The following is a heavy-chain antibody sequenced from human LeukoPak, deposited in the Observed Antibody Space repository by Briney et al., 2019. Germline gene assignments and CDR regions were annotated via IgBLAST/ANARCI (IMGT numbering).Heavy chain of an antibody. J-gene: IGHJ1*01. V-gene: IGHV3-7*01. CDR3: ARLSVCSVHICYPLS. Sequence: GGSLRLSYAASGFTFSSYWMSWVRQAPGKGLEWVANIKQDGSEKYYVDSVKGRFTISRDNAKNTLYLQMNSLRVDDTALYYCARLSVCSVHICYPLSWGQGTLVTVSS. D-gene: IGHD2-15*01. CDR1: GFTFSSYW. CDR2: IKQDGSEK.